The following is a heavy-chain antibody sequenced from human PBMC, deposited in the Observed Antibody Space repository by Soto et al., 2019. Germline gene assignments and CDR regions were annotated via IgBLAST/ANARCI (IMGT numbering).Heavy chain of an antibody. Sequence: VQLVESGGGLVQPGGSLRLSCAASGFTFSSYWMHWVRQAPGKGLVWVSRINRDGSSTSYADSVKGRFTISRDNAKNTLYLQMNSLRAEDTAVYYCVRTSLVVAAATREDYWGQGTLVTVSS. CDR1: GFTFSSYW. V-gene: IGHV3-74*01. D-gene: IGHD2-15*01. J-gene: IGHJ4*02. CDR3: VRTSLVVAAATREDY. CDR2: INRDGSST.